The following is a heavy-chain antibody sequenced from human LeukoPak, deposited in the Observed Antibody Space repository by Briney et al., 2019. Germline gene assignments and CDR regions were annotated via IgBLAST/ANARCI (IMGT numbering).Heavy chain of an antibody. D-gene: IGHD3-22*01. CDR3: ARGAYYYDSSGYYYYFDY. J-gene: IGHJ4*02. V-gene: IGHV1-2*04. Sequence: ASVKVSCKASGYTFTGYYMHWVRQAPGQGLEWMGWLNPNSGGTNYAQKFQGWVTMTRDTSISTAYMELSRLRSDDTAVYYCARGAYYYDSSGYYYYFDYWGQGTLVTVSS. CDR1: GYTFTGYY. CDR2: LNPNSGGT.